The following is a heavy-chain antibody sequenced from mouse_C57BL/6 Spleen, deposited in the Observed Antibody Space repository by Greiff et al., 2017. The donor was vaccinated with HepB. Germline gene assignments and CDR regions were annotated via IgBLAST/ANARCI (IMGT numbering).Heavy chain of an antibody. D-gene: IGHD1-1*01. CDR3: ARNYGSSYVDAMDY. J-gene: IGHJ4*01. CDR1: GYAFSSYW. Sequence: QVHVKQSGAELVKPGASVKISCKASGYAFSSYWMNWVKQRPGKGLEWIGQIYPGDGDTNYNGKFKGKATLTADKSSSTAYMQLSSLTSEDSAVYFCARNYGSSYVDAMDYWGQGTSVTVSS. CDR2: IYPGDGDT. V-gene: IGHV1-80*01.